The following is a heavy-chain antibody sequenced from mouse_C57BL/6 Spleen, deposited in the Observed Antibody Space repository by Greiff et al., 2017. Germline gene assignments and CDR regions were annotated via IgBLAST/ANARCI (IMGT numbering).Heavy chain of an antibody. CDR3: ARAHYGGFDD. CDR2: INHNNGGT. J-gene: IGHJ2*01. V-gene: IGHV1-18*01. Sequence: EVQRVESGPELVKPGASLKIPCKASGYTFTDYNMDWVKQSQGKRLEWIGDINHNNGGTFYNQNFQGKAISTVNRSSSTAYMELRSLTSEDAAVYCCARAHYGGFDDWGQGTTRTVSS. CDR1: GYTFTDYN. D-gene: IGHD1-1*01.